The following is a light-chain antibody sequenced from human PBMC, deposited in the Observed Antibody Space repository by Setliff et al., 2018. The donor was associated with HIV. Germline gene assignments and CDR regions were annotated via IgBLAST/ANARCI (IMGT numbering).Light chain of an antibody. J-gene: IGLJ3*02. CDR1: SSDVGGYNY. V-gene: IGLV2-14*03. Sequence: ALAQPASVSGSPGQSITISCTGTSSDVGGYNYVSWYQQHPGKAPKLMIYDVSNRPSGVSNRFSGSKSGNTASLTISRLQAEDEADYYCSSYTTSSTWVFGGGTKVTVL. CDR2: DVS. CDR3: SSYTTSSTWV.